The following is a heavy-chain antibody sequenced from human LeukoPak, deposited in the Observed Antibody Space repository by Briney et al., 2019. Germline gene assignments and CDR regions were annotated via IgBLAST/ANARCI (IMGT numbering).Heavy chain of an antibody. Sequence: GGSLRLSCAASGFTFSSYWMSWVRQAPGKGLEWVANIKQDGSEKHYVDSVKGRFTISRDNAKNSLYLQMNSLRAEDTAVYYCARERYYDSSGYLSWGQGTLVTVSS. D-gene: IGHD3-22*01. V-gene: IGHV3-7*03. CDR1: GFTFSSYW. CDR2: IKQDGSEK. CDR3: ARERYYDSSGYLS. J-gene: IGHJ4*02.